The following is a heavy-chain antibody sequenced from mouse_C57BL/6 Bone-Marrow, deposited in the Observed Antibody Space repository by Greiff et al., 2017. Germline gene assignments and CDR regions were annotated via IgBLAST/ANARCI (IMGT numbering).Heavy chain of an antibody. CDR3: AIAFYYDGISDVCYMEV. CDR1: GYTFTSYD. Sequence: VKLQESGPELVKPGASVKLSCKASGYTFTSYDINWVKQRPGQGLEWIGWIYPRDGSTKYNEKFKGKATLTVDTSSSTAYMERHSLTSEDSAVFSGAIAFYYDGISDVCYMEVWGPGTPVTVSS. J-gene: IGHJ1*01. D-gene: IGHD1-1*01. V-gene: IGHV1-85*01. CDR2: IYPRDGST.